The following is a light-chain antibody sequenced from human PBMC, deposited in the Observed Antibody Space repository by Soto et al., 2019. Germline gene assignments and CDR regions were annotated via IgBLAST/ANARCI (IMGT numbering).Light chain of an antibody. V-gene: IGLV1-44*01. J-gene: IGLJ1*01. Sequence: QPVLTQPPSASGTPGQRVTIPCSGSSSNIGSNTANWYHQLPGTAPKLLIYSNNQRPSGVPDRFSGSKSGTSASLAIRGLQSEDEADYYCAAWDDSLNAYVFGSGTKLTVL. CDR3: AAWDDSLNAYV. CDR1: SSNIGSNT. CDR2: SNN.